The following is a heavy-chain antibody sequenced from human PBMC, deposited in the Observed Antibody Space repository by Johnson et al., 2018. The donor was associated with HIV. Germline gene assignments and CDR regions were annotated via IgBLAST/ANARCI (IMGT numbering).Heavy chain of an antibody. Sequence: VQLMESGGGLVKPGGSLRLSCAASGFTFSDYYMSWIRQAPGKGLEWVSYISSSGNTIYYADSVKGRFTISRDNAKNSLDLQMNSLRAEDTAVYYCARVTYYYDSSGLTVRAFDIWGQGTMVTVSS. D-gene: IGHD3-22*01. CDR3: ARVTYYYDSSGLTVRAFDI. CDR1: GFTFSDYY. CDR2: ISSSGNTI. J-gene: IGHJ3*02. V-gene: IGHV3-11*04.